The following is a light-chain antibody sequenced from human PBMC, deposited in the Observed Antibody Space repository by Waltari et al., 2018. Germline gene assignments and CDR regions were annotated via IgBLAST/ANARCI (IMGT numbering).Light chain of an antibody. CDR2: EAS. V-gene: IGKV1-17*01. CDR1: QGIGND. CDR3: LQYNTYPWT. Sequence: DIQMTQSPSSLSASVGDRVIITCRASQGIGNDLGGYQQKPGKVPQRLIYEASTLQSGVPSRFSGSGSGTEFTLTISSLQPEDFASFYCLQYNTYPWTFGQGTKVEVK. J-gene: IGKJ1*01.